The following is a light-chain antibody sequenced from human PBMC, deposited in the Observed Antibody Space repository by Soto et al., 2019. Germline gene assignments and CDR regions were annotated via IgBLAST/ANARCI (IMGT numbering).Light chain of an antibody. CDR1: HGISNY. V-gene: IGKV1-33*01. CDR3: QRYENLPT. Sequence: DIQMTQSPSSLSASVGDRVTITCQAYHGISNYLYWYQQKPGRAPKLLIYDASNLEAGVPSMCRGSGSGKDFTFTISRLHPEDSASYYCQRYENLPTFGQGTRLEIK. J-gene: IGKJ5*01. CDR2: DAS.